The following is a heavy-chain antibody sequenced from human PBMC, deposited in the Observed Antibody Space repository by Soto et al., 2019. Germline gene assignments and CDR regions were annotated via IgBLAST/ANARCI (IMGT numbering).Heavy chain of an antibody. CDR3: ALGRYCSGGTCSFDY. Sequence: PGGSLRLSCVDSGFTFRSYWMHWVRQAPGKGLVWVSRVHNDGSSAAYADSVKGRFSISRDTAKNALYLQMNSLGAEDTAVYYCALGRYCSGGTCSFDYWGQGTLVTVSS. J-gene: IGHJ4*02. CDR2: VHNDGSSA. V-gene: IGHV3-74*01. CDR1: GFTFRSYW. D-gene: IGHD2-15*01.